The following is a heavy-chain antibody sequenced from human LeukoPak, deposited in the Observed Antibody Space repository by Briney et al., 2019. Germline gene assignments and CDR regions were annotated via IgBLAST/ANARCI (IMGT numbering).Heavy chain of an antibody. D-gene: IGHD3-10*01. Sequence: ASVKVSCKASGYTFTSYDINWVRQATGQGLEWMGWMNPNSGNTGYAQKFQGRVTLTRNTSISTAYMELSSLGSEDTAVYYCARGFTYYYGSGNYWGQGTLVTVSS. CDR2: MNPNSGNT. V-gene: IGHV1-8*01. J-gene: IGHJ4*02. CDR3: ARGFTYYYGSGNY. CDR1: GYTFTSYD.